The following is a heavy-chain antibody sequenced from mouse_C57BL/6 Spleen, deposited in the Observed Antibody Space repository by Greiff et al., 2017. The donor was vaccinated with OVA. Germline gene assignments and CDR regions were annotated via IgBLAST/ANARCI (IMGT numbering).Heavy chain of an antibody. CDR3: TTHGSNFD. Sequence: VQLQQSGAELVRPGASVKLSCTASGFNIKDDYMHWVKQRPEQGLEWIGWIDTEDGDTEYASKFQGKATITADTSSNTAYLQRSSRTSEDTAVYYCTTHGSNFDWSQGTTLTVSS. CDR1: GFNIKDDY. D-gene: IGHD1-1*01. CDR2: IDTEDGDT. J-gene: IGHJ2*01. V-gene: IGHV14-4*01.